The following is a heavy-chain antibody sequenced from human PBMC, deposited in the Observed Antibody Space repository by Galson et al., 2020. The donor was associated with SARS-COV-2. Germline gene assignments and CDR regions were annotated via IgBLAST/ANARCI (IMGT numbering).Heavy chain of an antibody. V-gene: IGHV4-34*01. CDR3: ARGGSTTLSVDHF. D-gene: IGHD1-1*01. J-gene: IGHJ4*02. Sequence: SETLLTCVVYGGSFSGYYWNWIRQAPGKGLEWIAEINDSGSTNYNTSLKSRVTISVDTSKNQFSLKVNSVTAADTAVYYCARGGSTTLSVDHFWGQGTLVTVSS. CDR1: GGSFSGYY. CDR2: INDSGST.